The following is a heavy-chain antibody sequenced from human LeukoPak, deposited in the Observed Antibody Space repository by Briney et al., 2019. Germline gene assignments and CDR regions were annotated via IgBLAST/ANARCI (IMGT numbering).Heavy chain of an antibody. V-gene: IGHV3-23*01. CDR2: ISGSGDNT. D-gene: IGHD2-2*01. CDR3: AKDLVVVPAAMGYYYYGMDV. J-gene: IGHJ6*02. Sequence: GGSLRLSCAASGFTFSSYAMSWVRQTPGKGLEWVSAISGSGDNTYYADSVKGRFTISRDNSKNTLYLQMNSLRAEDTAVYYCAKDLVVVPAAMGYYYYGMDVWGQGTTVTVSS. CDR1: GFTFSSYA.